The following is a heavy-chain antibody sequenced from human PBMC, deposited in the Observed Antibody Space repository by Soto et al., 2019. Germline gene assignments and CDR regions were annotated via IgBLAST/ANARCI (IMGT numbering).Heavy chain of an antibody. D-gene: IGHD4-17*01. CDR2: ISYSGSNK. J-gene: IGHJ4*02. CDR1: GFSFRSAA. V-gene: IGHV3-30-3*01. CDR3: AVQYGDYRLEY. Sequence: GGSLRLSCTASGFSFRSAAMHWVRQAPGKGLEWVAFISYSGSNKYYADSVKGRFTVSRDNSKSTLYLQMDSLRSEDTALYYCAVQYGDYRLEYWGQGTLVTVSS.